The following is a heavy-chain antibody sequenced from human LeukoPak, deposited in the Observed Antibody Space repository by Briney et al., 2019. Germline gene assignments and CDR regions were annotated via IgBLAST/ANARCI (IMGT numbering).Heavy chain of an antibody. D-gene: IGHD3-22*01. CDR2: ISWNSGSI. J-gene: IGHJ4*02. CDR3: AKSSSHYYDSSGSYYFDY. Sequence: GGSLRLSCAASGFTFDDYAMHWVRQAPGKGLEWVSGISWNSGSIGYADSVKGRFTISRDNAKNSVYLQMNSLRAEGTALYYCAKSSSHYYDSSGSYYFDYWGQGTLVTVSS. CDR1: GFTFDDYA. V-gene: IGHV3-9*01.